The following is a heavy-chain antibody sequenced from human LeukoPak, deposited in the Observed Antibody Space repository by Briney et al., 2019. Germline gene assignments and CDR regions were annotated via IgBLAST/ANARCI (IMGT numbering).Heavy chain of an antibody. CDR1: GDSISSSYW. V-gene: IGHV4-4*02. J-gene: IGHJ4*02. CDR3: ARGSLPFGYDSSGARYYFDY. D-gene: IGHD3-22*01. Sequence: PSETMSLTCAVSGDSISSSYWWSWVRQPPGKGLEWIGEIYHSGSTNYNPSLKSRVTISVDKSKNQFSLKLSSVTAADTAVYYCARGSLPFGYDSSGARYYFDYWGQGTLVTVS. CDR2: IYHSGST.